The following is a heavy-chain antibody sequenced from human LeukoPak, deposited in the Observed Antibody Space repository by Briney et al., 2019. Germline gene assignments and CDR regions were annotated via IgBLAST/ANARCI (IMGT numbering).Heavy chain of an antibody. V-gene: IGHV4-34*01. J-gene: IGHJ5*02. CDR2: IKHSGST. CDR3: ARGGLTRYCSSTSCYRWFDP. CDR1: GGSFSGYY. Sequence: PSETLSLTCAVYGGSFSGYYWSWIRQPPGKGLEWIGEIKHSGSTNYNPSLKSRVTISVDTSKNQFSLKLSSVTAADTAVYYCARGGLTRYCSSTSCYRWFDPWGQGTLVTVSS. D-gene: IGHD2-2*01.